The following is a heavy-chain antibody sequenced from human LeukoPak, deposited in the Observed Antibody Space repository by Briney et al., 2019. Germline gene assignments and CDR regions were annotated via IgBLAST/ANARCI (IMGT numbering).Heavy chain of an antibody. J-gene: IGHJ3*02. Sequence: PGGSLRLSCAASGFTFSSYWMHWVRQAPGKGLVWVSRINSDGSSTSHADSVKGRFTISRDNAKNTLYLQMNSLRAEDTAVYYCARDGSRSPDTAEDDAFDIWGQGTMVTVSS. V-gene: IGHV3-74*01. CDR2: INSDGSST. CDR3: ARDGSRSPDTAEDDAFDI. D-gene: IGHD5-18*01. CDR1: GFTFSSYW.